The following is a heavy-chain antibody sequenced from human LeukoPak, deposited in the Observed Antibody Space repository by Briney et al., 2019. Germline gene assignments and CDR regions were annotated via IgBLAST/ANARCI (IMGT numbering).Heavy chain of an antibody. V-gene: IGHV4-34*01. CDR1: GGSFSGYY. Sequence: PSETLSLTCAVYGGSFSGYYWSWIRQPPGKGLEWIGEINHSGSTNYNPSLKSRVTISVDTSKNQFSLKLSSVTAADTAVYYCARGSGPRYCSSTSCPTDYWGQGTLVTVSS. CDR3: ARGSGPRYCSSTSCPTDY. D-gene: IGHD2-2*01. CDR2: INHSGST. J-gene: IGHJ4*02.